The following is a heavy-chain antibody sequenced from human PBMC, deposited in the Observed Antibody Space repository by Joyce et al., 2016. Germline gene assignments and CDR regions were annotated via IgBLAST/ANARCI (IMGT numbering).Heavy chain of an antibody. D-gene: IGHD3-22*01. J-gene: IGHJ6*03. Sequence: QVQLVESGAEVKKPGASVKVSCKASGYTFTAYYIHWVRQAPGQGLEWVGCINPNSADTNYAEKFQGRVTMTRRTSISTAYMELSSLRSDDTAVYFCAREKLLVVRNYYYYMDIWGKGTPVTVSS. V-gene: IGHV1-2*02. CDR3: AREKLLVVRNYYYYMDI. CDR2: INPNSADT. CDR1: GYTFTAYY.